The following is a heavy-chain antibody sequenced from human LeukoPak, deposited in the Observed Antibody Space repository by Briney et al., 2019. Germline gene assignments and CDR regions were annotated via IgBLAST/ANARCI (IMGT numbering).Heavy chain of an antibody. V-gene: IGHV1-69*05. J-gene: IGHJ4*02. CDR1: GGTFSSYA. D-gene: IGHD1-14*01. Sequence: SVKVSCKASGGTFSSYAISWVRQAPGQGLEWMGGIIPIFGTANYAQKFQGRVTMTRDTSTSTVYMELSSLRSEDTAVYYCARNRNIRGPREPFAYWGQGTLVTVSS. CDR3: ARNRNIRGPREPFAY. CDR2: IIPIFGTA.